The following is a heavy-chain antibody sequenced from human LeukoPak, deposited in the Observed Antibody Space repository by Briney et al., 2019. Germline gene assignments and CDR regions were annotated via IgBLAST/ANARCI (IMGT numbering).Heavy chain of an antibody. CDR2: ISYSVET. Sequence: SETLSLTCSISGGSFSSTTYYWAWIRQPPGKGLEYIASISYSVETYYNPALRSRVTISVDTFKNQLSLRMTSVTAADTAVYYCGRLNVLAMATNFDYWGQGILVTVSS. V-gene: IGHV4-39*01. D-gene: IGHD5-24*01. J-gene: IGHJ4*02. CDR3: GRLNVLAMATNFDY. CDR1: GGSFSSTTYY.